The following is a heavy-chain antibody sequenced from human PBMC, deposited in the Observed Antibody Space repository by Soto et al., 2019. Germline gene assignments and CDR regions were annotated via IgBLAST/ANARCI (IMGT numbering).Heavy chain of an antibody. V-gene: IGHV1-18*01. CDR2: ISPYNGNT. CDR3: PTYGDDSDYGDHYYYMEV. Sequence: ASVNVSCTPSAYTFTSYGILWVRQAPRQGIEWMGWISPYNGNTNSAQKLQGRVTMTTDTSTSTAYMELRSLRSDDTPVYYCPTYGDDSDYGDHYYYMEVWGKGTTVTVSS. J-gene: IGHJ6*03. D-gene: IGHD4-17*01. CDR1: AYTFTSYG.